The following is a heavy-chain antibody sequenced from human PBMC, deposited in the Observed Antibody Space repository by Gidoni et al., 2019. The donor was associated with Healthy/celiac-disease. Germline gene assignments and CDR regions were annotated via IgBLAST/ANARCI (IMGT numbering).Heavy chain of an antibody. CDR1: GYTFTSYY. J-gene: IGHJ6*02. V-gene: IGHV1-46*01. CDR2: NNPSGVST. CDR3: AREIGGESYCSGGSCYLGYYGMDV. Sequence: QVQLVQSGAEVKKPGASVKVYCKASGYTFTSYYMHWVRQAPGQGLEWMGINNPSGVSTSYAQKFQGRVTMTRDTSTSTVYMELSSLRSEDTAVYYCAREIGGESYCSGGSCYLGYYGMDVWGQGTTVTVSS. D-gene: IGHD2-15*01.